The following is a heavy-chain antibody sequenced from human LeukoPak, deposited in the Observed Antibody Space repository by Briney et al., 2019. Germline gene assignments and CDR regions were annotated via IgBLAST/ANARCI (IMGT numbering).Heavy chain of an antibody. CDR1: GYSFTTYW. CDR2: IYPGDSDT. Sequence: AESLKISCKGSGYSFTTYWIGWVRQMPARGLEWMGIIYPGDSDTRYSPSFQGQVTISADKSISTAYLQWSSLKAEDTAMYYCARQFRDSSGYYSYYFDYWGQGTLVTVSS. V-gene: IGHV5-51*01. D-gene: IGHD3-22*01. J-gene: IGHJ4*02. CDR3: ARQFRDSSGYYSYYFDY.